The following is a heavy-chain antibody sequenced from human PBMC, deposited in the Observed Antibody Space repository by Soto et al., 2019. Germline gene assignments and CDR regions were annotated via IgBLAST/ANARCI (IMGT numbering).Heavy chain of an antibody. D-gene: IGHD6-6*01. V-gene: IGHV4-4*07. J-gene: IGHJ5*01. CDR2: INTSGRS. CDR3: ARDTGSSSRGWFDP. CDR1: GASINSYS. Sequence: QVQLQESGPGLVKPSETLSLTCSVSGASINSYSWTWVRQAAGKGLEWIGLINTSGRSNYNPSLKSRVTMSVDTSQSQFTLSLTSVTAADTATYYCARDTGSSSRGWFDPWGQGTLVTVSS.